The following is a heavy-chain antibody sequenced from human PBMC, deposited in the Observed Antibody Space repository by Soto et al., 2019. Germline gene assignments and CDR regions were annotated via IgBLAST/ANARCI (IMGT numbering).Heavy chain of an antibody. D-gene: IGHD3-10*01. Sequence: PSETLSLTCTVSGGSISSSSHYWGWIRQPPGKGLEWIGSIYYSGSTYYNPSLKSRVTISVDTSKNQFSLKLSSVTAADTAVYYCARHVLTPSGYYYYYMDVWGKGTTVTVSS. J-gene: IGHJ6*03. CDR2: IYYSGST. CDR3: ARHVLTPSGYYYYYMDV. V-gene: IGHV4-39*01. CDR1: GGSISSSSHY.